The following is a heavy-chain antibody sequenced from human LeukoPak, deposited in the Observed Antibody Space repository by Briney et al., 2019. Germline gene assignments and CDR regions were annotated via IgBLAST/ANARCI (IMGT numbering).Heavy chain of an antibody. D-gene: IGHD6-19*01. J-gene: IGHJ5*02. V-gene: IGHV3-15*01. CDR3: VSGWTS. CDR2: IKSKTDGGTT. Sequence: KTGGSLRLSCAASGFTFSSHGMHWVRQAPGKGLEWVGRIKSKTDGGTTDYAAPVKGRFTISRDDSKNTLYLQMNSLKTEDTAVYYCVSGWTSWGQGTLVTVSS. CDR1: GFTFSSHG.